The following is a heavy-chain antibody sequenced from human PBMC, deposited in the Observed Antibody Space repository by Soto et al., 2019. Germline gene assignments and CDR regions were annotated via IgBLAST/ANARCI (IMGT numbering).Heavy chain of an antibody. CDR3: ARRAVVAVTGSLDDWLDP. CDR1: GGSITSYN. Sequence: SETLSLTCTVSGGSITSYNWNWLRQPPGKALEWIGYVYNSGSTNYNPSLKSRVTISVDTSKNQFSLKVNSVTAADTAVYYCARRAVVAVTGSLDDWLDPWGQGILVTVSS. CDR2: VYNSGST. J-gene: IGHJ5*02. V-gene: IGHV4-59*01. D-gene: IGHD2-21*01.